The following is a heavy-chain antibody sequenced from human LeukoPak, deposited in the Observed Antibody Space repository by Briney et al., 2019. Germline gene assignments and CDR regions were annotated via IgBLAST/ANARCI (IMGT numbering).Heavy chain of an antibody. D-gene: IGHD6-19*01. CDR1: GFTFDDYA. Sequence: GGSLRLSCAASGFTFDDYAMHWVRQAPGKGLEWVSLITWDGGSTYYADSVKGRFTISRDNSKNSLYLQMNSLRAEDTAVYYCARGWEGYFDYWGQGTLVTVSS. V-gene: IGHV3-43D*03. CDR2: ITWDGGST. J-gene: IGHJ4*02. CDR3: ARGWEGYFDY.